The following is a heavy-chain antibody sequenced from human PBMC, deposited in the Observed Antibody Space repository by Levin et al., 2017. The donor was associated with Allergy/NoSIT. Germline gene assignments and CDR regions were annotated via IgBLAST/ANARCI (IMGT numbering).Heavy chain of an antibody. CDR3: ARGGGPQRRLDA. V-gene: IGHV4-30-4*01. CDR1: GGSISSGDYY. CDR2: ISYTGNT. J-gene: IGHJ5*02. Sequence: SETLSLTCSVSGGSISSGDYYWNWIRQPPGKGLEWLGNISYTGNTFYNPSLKSRLAMSVDTSKNQFSLSLHSVTAADTAMYYCARGGGPQRRLDAWGQGTLVIISS. D-gene: IGHD3-10*01.